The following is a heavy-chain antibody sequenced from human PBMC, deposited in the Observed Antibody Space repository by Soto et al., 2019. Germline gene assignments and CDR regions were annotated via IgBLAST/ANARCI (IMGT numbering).Heavy chain of an antibody. J-gene: IGHJ4*02. D-gene: IGHD2-2*01. V-gene: IGHV3-48*03. Sequence: PXGSLKLSCTAARFTFSTYEMHWVRQAPGKGLEWVSYISSSGNTVYYADSVKGRFTISRDNTRNSLYLQMNSLRDEDTALYYCVRYCSTTLCNGVATRTFDYWGQGALVTVS. CDR2: ISSSGNTV. CDR3: VRYCSTTLCNGVATRTFDY. CDR1: RFTFSTYE.